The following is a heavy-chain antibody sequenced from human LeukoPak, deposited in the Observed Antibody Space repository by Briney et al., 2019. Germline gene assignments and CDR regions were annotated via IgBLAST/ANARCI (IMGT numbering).Heavy chain of an antibody. D-gene: IGHD3-3*01. CDR2: ISSSSSYI. Sequence: GRSLRLSCAASGFTFSSYGMHWVRQAPGKGLEWVSSISSSSSYIYYADSVKGRFTISRDNAKNSLYLQMNSLRAEDTAVYYCAGDSYDFPDCTYWGQGTLVTVSS. V-gene: IGHV3-21*01. CDR3: AGDSYDFPDCTY. CDR1: GFTFSSYG. J-gene: IGHJ4*02.